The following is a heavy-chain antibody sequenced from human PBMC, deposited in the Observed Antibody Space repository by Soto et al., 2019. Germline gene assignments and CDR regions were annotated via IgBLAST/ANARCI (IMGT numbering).Heavy chain of an antibody. CDR2: ISYDGSNK. CDR3: ARDQGVVAATSGWFDP. J-gene: IGHJ5*02. D-gene: IGHD2-15*01. Sequence: QVQLVESGGGVVQPGRSLRLSCAASGFTFSSYAMHWVRQAPGKGLERVAVISYDGSNKYYADSVKGRFTISRDNSKNTRYLQMNSLRAEDTAVYYCARDQGVVAATSGWFDPWGQGTLVTVSS. V-gene: IGHV3-30-3*01. CDR1: GFTFSSYA.